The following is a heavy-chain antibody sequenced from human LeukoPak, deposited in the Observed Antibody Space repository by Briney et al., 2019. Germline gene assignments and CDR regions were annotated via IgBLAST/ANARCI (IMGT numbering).Heavy chain of an antibody. V-gene: IGHV1-2*02. CDR1: GGTFSSYA. J-gene: IGHJ4*02. D-gene: IGHD5-18*01. CDR2: INPNSGGT. Sequence: ASVKISCKASGGTFSSYAISWVRQAPGQGLEWMGWINPNSGGTNYAQKFQGKVTMTRDTSISTAYMELSRLRSDDTAVYYCATEVTDWGQGTLVTVSS. CDR3: ATEVTD.